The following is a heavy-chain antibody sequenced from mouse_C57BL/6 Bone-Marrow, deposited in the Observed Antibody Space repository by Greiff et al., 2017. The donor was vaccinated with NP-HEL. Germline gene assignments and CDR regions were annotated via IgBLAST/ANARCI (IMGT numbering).Heavy chain of an antibody. CDR1: GFTFSSYG. J-gene: IGHJ2*01. CDR2: ISSGGSYT. Sequence: DVKLVESGGDLVKPGGSLKLSCAASGFTFSSYGMSWVRQTPDKRLAWVATISSGGSYTYYPDSVKGRFTISRDNAKNTLYLQMSSLKSEDTAMYYCARHYYSNYFDYWGQGTTLTVSS. V-gene: IGHV5-6*02. CDR3: ARHYYSNYFDY. D-gene: IGHD2-5*01.